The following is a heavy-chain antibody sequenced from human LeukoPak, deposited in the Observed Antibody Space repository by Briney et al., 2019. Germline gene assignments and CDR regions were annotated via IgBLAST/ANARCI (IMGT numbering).Heavy chain of an antibody. CDR2: ISSSSSYI. J-gene: IGHJ4*02. CDR3: ARGRFGIAAAGTPTPIDY. CDR1: GFTFSSYS. D-gene: IGHD6-13*01. V-gene: IGHV3-21*01. Sequence: GGSLRLSCAASGFTFSSYSMNWVRQAPGKGLEWVSSISSSSSYIYYADSVKGRFTISRDNAKNSLYLQMNSLRAEDTAVYYCARGRFGIAAAGTPTPIDYWGQGTLVTVSS.